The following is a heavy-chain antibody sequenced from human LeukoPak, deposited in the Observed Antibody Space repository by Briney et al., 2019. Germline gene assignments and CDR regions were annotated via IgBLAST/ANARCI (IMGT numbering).Heavy chain of an antibody. J-gene: IGHJ4*02. D-gene: IGHD3-22*01. V-gene: IGHV3-23*01. Sequence: GGSLRLSCVASGFTFNNYAMSWVRQAPGRGLEWASSTAGSGISKDYADSVKGRFTISKDKSKNTLYLQMDNLRAEDTGVYFCARLPTFYYDSSGYHYNYWGQGTLVTVSS. CDR1: GFTFNNYA. CDR2: TAGSGISK. CDR3: ARLPTFYYDSSGYHYNY.